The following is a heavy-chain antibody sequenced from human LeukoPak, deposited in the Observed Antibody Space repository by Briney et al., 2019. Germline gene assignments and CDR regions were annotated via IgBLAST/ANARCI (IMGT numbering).Heavy chain of an antibody. D-gene: IGHD5-18*01. CDR3: ARQRGYSYGTQGEADY. CDR1: GYTFTSYG. Sequence: GASVKVSCKASGYTFTSYGISWVRQAPGQGLEWMGWISAYNGNTNYAQKFQGTVTITADESTSTAYMELSSLRSEDTAVYYCARQRGYSYGTQGEADYWGQGTLVTVSS. V-gene: IGHV1-18*01. CDR2: ISAYNGNT. J-gene: IGHJ4*02.